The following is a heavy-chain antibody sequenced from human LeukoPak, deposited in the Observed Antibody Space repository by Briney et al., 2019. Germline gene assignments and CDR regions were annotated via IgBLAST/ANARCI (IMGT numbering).Heavy chain of an antibody. V-gene: IGHV1-2*04. CDR2: INPNSGGT. D-gene: IGHD6-13*01. CDR3: AREGRYSSSWYPSTYDY. CDR1: GYTFTGYY. J-gene: IGHJ4*02. Sequence: ASVKVPCKASGYTFTGYYMHWVRQAPGQGLEWMGWINPNSGGTNYAQKFQGWVTMTRDTSISTAYMELSRLRSDDTAVYYCAREGRYSSSWYPSTYDYWGQGTLVTVSS.